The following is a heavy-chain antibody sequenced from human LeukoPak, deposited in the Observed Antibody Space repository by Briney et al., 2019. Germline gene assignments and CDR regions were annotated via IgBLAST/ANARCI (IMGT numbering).Heavy chain of an antibody. CDR1: DGSISSYY. J-gene: IGHJ1*01. V-gene: IGHV4-4*07. Sequence: PSETLSLTCTVSDGSISSYYWSWIRQPAGKGLEWIGRIYTSGSTNYIPSLKSRVTMSVDTSKNQFSLKLSSVTAADTAVYYCASSGSYYAEYFQHWGQGTLVTVSS. CDR2: IYTSGST. CDR3: ASSGSYYAEYFQH. D-gene: IGHD1-26*01.